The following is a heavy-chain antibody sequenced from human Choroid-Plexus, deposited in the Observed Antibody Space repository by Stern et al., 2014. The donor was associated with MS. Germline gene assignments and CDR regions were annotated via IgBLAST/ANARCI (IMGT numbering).Heavy chain of an antibody. V-gene: IGHV3-30*18. CDR1: GFTFGSCA. CDR2: VSYDGSNK. D-gene: IGHD2/OR15-2a*01. CDR3: AKDRQYLTYFFDH. J-gene: IGHJ5*02. Sequence: VQLVESGGGVVQPGRPLRLSCVVSGFTFGSCAMHWVRQAPGKGLEWVAGVSYDGSNKYYADSGKGRFTISRDNSQNTLYMQMSSLRPEDTAVYYCAKDRQYLTYFFDHWGQGSLVTVSS.